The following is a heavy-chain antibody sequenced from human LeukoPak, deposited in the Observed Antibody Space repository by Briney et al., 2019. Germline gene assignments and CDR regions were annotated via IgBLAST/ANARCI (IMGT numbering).Heavy chain of an antibody. D-gene: IGHD1-7*01. V-gene: IGHV1-2*06. CDR2: INPNSGGT. CDR1: GYTFTSYD. CDR3: SRDSGGETGTTTEYYFDY. J-gene: IGHJ4*02. Sequence: ASVKVSCKASGYTFTSYDINWVRQATGQGLEWMGRINPNSGGTNYAQKFQGRVTMTRDTSISTAYMQLSRLRSDDTAVYYCSRDSGGETGTTTEYYFDYWGQGTLVTVSS.